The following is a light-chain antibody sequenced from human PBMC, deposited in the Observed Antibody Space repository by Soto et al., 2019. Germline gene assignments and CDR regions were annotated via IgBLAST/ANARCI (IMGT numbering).Light chain of an antibody. J-gene: IGKJ5*01. CDR1: QSLSRY. Sequence: EIVLTQSPGTLSLSPGERAILSYRASQSLSRYLAWYQQKPGQAPRLLIYDASNRATGIPARFSGSGSGTDFTLTISSLEPEDFAVYYCQQRSNWPPITFGQGTRLAIK. CDR2: DAS. V-gene: IGKV3-11*01. CDR3: QQRSNWPPIT.